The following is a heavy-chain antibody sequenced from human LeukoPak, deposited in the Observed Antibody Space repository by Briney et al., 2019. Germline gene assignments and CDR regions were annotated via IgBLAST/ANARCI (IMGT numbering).Heavy chain of an antibody. CDR3: AKPLGYSYGYDDY. CDR2: IWYDGSNK. Sequence: PGGSLRLSCAASGFTFSSYGMHWVRQAPDKGLEWVAFIWYDGSNKYYADSVKGRFTISRDSSKNTLYLQMNSLRAEDTAVYYCAKPLGYSYGYDDYWGQGTLVTVSS. CDR1: GFTFSSYG. D-gene: IGHD5-18*01. J-gene: IGHJ4*02. V-gene: IGHV3-30*02.